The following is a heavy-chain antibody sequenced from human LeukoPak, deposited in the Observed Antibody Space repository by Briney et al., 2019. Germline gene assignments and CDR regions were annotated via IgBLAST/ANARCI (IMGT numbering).Heavy chain of an antibody. CDR1: GASVSSDNW. V-gene: IGHV4/OR15-8*02. CDR3: STRDQSRTDVVPPDY. Sequence: SETLSLTCVVSGASVSSDNWWTWVRQPPGKGLEWIGEIHQRGNTNYNPSLMGRVTISIDKSRNYLSLNLRYVTAADTAVYYRSTRDQSRTDVVPPDYWGQGILVTVSS. D-gene: IGHD5-24*01. J-gene: IGHJ4*02. CDR2: IHQRGNT.